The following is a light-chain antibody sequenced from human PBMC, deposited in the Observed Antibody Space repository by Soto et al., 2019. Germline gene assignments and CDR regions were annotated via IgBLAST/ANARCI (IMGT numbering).Light chain of an antibody. V-gene: IGKV3-15*01. Sequence: EIVMTQSPATRSGVSGERATLSCRASQSVSSNLAWYQHKPGQAPRLLTYGASTRATGIPARFSGSGSGTEFTLTISSLQPEDFAVYYCQQYYNWPRTFGKGTKVDIK. J-gene: IGKJ1*01. CDR1: QSVSSN. CDR3: QQYYNWPRT. CDR2: GAS.